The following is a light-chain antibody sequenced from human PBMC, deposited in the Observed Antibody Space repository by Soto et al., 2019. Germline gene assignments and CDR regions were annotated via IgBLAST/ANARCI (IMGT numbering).Light chain of an antibody. CDR3: CSYAGSYTWV. V-gene: IGLV2-11*01. CDR2: DVS. J-gene: IGLJ3*02. Sequence: QSALTQPRSVSGSPGQSVTNSCTGTSSDVGGYNYVSWYQQHPGKAPKLMIYDVSKRPSGVPDRFSGSKSGNTASLTISGLQAEDEADYYCCSYAGSYTWVFGGGTKLTV. CDR1: SSDVGGYNY.